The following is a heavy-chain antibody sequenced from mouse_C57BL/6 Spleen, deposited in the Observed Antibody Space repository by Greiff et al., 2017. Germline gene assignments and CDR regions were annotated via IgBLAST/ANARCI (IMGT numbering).Heavy chain of an antibody. V-gene: IGHV1-64*01. J-gene: IGHJ2*01. Sequence: QVQLKQPGAELVKPGASVKLSCKASGYTFPSYWMHWVKQRPGPGLEWIGMINPNGGSTNYNETFKGKATLTVDQSSSTAYMQHSSLTSVDSFGYYCARYYGCSLYYFDYWGQGTTLTVSS. D-gene: IGHD1-1*01. CDR1: GYTFPSYW. CDR2: INPNGGST. CDR3: ARYYGCSLYYFDY.